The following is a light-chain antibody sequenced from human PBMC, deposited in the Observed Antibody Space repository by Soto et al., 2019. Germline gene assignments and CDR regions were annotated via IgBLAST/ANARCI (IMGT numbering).Light chain of an antibody. CDR1: QSITNN. CDR2: AAS. CDR3: QQSYITPWT. Sequence: DIQMTQSPSSLSTTVGDRVTITCRASQSITNNLNWYQQKPGRVPTLLIYAASSLESGVPSRFSGSGSGTNFTLTISSLQPEDFAAYYCQQSYITPWTFGQGTKVEIK. J-gene: IGKJ1*01. V-gene: IGKV1-39*01.